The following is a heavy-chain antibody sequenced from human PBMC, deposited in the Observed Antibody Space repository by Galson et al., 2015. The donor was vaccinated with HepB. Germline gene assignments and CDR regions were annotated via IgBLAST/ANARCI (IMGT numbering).Heavy chain of an antibody. D-gene: IGHD5-12*01. CDR3: AKDRGVDSGYDYDAFDI. CDR1: GFTFSSYA. V-gene: IGHV3-23*01. CDR2: ISGSGGST. Sequence: SLRLSCAASGFTFSSYAMSWVRQAPGKGLEWVSAISGSGGSTYYADSVKGRFTISRDNSKNTLYLQMNSLRAEDTAVYYCAKDRGVDSGYDYDAFDIWGQGTMVTVSS. J-gene: IGHJ3*02.